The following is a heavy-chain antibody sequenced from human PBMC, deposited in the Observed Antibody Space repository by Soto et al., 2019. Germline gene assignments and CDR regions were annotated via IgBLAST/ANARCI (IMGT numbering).Heavy chain of an antibody. CDR1: GGSISSYY. V-gene: IGHV4-59*01. CDR3: ARERAAYCSSTSCYYYYYYMDV. CDR2: IYYSGST. D-gene: IGHD2-2*01. J-gene: IGHJ6*03. Sequence: SETLSLTCTVSGGSISSYYWSWIRQPPGKGLEWIGYIYYSGSTNYNPSLKSRVTISVDTSKNQFSLKLSSVTAADTAVYYCARERAAYCSSTSCYYYYYYMDVWGKGTTDTVSS.